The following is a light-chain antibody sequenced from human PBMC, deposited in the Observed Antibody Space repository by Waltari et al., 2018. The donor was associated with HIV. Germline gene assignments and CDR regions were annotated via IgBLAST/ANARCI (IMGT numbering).Light chain of an antibody. J-gene: IGLJ1*01. CDR3: QVRDSTVYV. CDR1: NIGTKT. Sequence: SYEMTQPLSVSVALGQTARITCGGNNIGTKTVHWFQQKPGQAPVLVIYRDTNRPSGIPERFSGSNLGNTATLTISRAQAEDEADYYCQVRDSTVYVFGPGTKVTVL. CDR2: RDT. V-gene: IGLV3-9*01.